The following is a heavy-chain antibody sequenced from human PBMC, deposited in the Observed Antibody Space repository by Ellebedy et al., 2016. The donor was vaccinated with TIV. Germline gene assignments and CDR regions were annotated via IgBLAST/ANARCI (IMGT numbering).Heavy chain of an antibody. V-gene: IGHV3-64D*06. J-gene: IGHJ5*02. D-gene: IGHD3-16*01. CDR1: GFTFSNYP. Sequence: PGGSLRLSCSASGFTFSNYPMHWVRLAPGRGLEHLSGINPNGGITKYADSVKGRFTISRDNSKSTLYLQMSSLRIEDTAVYFCVKKMGDGLSPGDHWGQGTLVTVSS. CDR3: VKKMGDGLSPGDH. CDR2: INPNGGIT.